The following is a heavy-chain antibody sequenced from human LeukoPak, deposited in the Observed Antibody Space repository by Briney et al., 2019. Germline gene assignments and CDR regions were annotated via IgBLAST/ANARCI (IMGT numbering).Heavy chain of an antibody. V-gene: IGHV4-34*01. CDR1: GGSFSGYY. D-gene: IGHD5-18*01. Sequence: SETLSLTCAVYGGSFSGYYWSWIRQPPGKGLEWIGEINHSGSTNYNPSLKSRVTISVDTSKNQFSLKLSSVTAADTAVYYCARRRGYSYGLDYWGQGTLVTVSS. CDR3: ARRRGYSYGLDY. CDR2: INHSGST. J-gene: IGHJ4*02.